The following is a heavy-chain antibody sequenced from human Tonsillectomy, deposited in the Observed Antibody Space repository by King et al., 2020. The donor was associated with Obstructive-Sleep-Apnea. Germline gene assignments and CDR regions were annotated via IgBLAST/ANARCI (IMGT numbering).Heavy chain of an antibody. D-gene: IGHD7-27*01. Sequence: VQLVESGGGVVQPGRSLRLSCTASGFTFSSYAIHWVRQAPGKGLEWVAVISYDGTNKYYADSVKGRFTISRDNSRNTLFLQMNSLRAEDTAVYYCARGESLGTFDYWGHGTLVTVSS. J-gene: IGHJ4*01. V-gene: IGHV3-30*04. CDR2: ISYDGTNK. CDR3: ARGESLGTFDY. CDR1: GFTFSSYA.